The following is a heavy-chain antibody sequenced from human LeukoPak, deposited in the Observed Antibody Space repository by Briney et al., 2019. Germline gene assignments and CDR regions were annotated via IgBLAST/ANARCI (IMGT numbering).Heavy chain of an antibody. CDR2: INHSGST. Sequence: SETLSLTCAVYGGSFSGYYWSWIHQPPGKGLEWIGEINHSGSTNYNPSLKSRVTISVDTSKNQFSLKLSSVTAADTAVYYCASLCSSTSCYKGSNFDYWGQGTLVTVSS. D-gene: IGHD2-2*02. J-gene: IGHJ4*02. V-gene: IGHV4-34*01. CDR1: GGSFSGYY. CDR3: ASLCSSTSCYKGSNFDY.